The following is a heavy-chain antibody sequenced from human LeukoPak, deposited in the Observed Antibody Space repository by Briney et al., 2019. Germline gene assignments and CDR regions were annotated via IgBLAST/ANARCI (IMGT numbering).Heavy chain of an antibody. D-gene: IGHD6-6*01. Sequence: AGGSLRLSCAASGFTFDDYAMHWVRQAPGKGLEWVSGISWNSGSIGYADSVKGRFTISRDNAKNSLYLQMNSLRAEDMALYYCAKPEGKYSSSLHDAFDIWGQGTMVTVSS. CDR1: GFTFDDYA. J-gene: IGHJ3*02. CDR2: ISWNSGSI. V-gene: IGHV3-9*03. CDR3: AKPEGKYSSSLHDAFDI.